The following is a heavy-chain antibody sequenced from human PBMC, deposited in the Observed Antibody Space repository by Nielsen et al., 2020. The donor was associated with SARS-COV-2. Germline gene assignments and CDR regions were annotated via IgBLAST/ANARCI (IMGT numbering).Heavy chain of an antibody. J-gene: IGHJ3*02. Sequence: SETLSLTCTVSGGSISSYYWSWIRQPPGKGLEWIGYIYYSGSTNYNPSLKSRVTISVDTSKNQFSLKLSSVTAADTAVYYCARRHGGASYDYVWGKRAFDIWGQGTMVTVSS. CDR2: IYYSGST. D-gene: IGHD3-16*01. V-gene: IGHV4-59*08. CDR1: GGSISSYY. CDR3: ARRHGGASYDYVWGKRAFDI.